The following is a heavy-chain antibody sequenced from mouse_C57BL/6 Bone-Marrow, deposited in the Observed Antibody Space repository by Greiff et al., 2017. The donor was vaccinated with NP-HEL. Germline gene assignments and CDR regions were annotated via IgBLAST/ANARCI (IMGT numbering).Heavy chain of an antibody. J-gene: IGHJ3*01. CDR2: ISSDSSTI. CDR3: ARKNWGTFAY. V-gene: IGHV5-17*01. D-gene: IGHD4-1*01. CDR1: GFTFSDYG. Sequence: EVKLVESGGGLVKPGGSLKLSCAASGFTFSDYGMHWVRQAPEKGLEWVAYISSDSSTIYYADTVKGRFTISRDNAKNTLFLQMTSLRSEDTAMYYCARKNWGTFAYWGQGTLVTVSA.